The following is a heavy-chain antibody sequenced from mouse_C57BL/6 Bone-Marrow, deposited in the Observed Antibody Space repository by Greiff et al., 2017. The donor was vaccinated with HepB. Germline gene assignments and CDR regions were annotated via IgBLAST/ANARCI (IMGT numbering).Heavy chain of an antibody. V-gene: IGHV1-53*01. Sequence: QVQLQQPGTELVKPGASVKLSCKASGYTFTSYWMHWVKQRPGQGLEWIGNINPSNGGTNYNEKFKSKATMTVDKSSSTAYTQLRSLTSEDSAVYYCARSGGNYVLAYWGQGTLVTVSA. CDR3: ARSGGNYVLAY. CDR1: GYTFTSYW. CDR2: INPSNGGT. J-gene: IGHJ3*01. D-gene: IGHD2-1*01.